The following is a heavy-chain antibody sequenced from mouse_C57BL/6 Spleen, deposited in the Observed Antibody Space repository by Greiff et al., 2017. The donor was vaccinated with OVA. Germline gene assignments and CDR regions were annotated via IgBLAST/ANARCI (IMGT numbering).Heavy chain of an antibody. V-gene: IGHV1-64*01. J-gene: IGHJ2*01. CDR1: GYTFTSYW. CDR3: ARSETAQATPY. Sequence: VQLQQSGAELVKPGASVKLSCKASGYTFTSYWMHWVKQRPGQGLEWIGMIHPNSGSTNYNEKFKSKATLTVDKSSSTAYMQLSSLTSEDSAVYYCARSETAQATPYWGQGTTLTVSS. CDR2: IHPNSGST. D-gene: IGHD3-2*02.